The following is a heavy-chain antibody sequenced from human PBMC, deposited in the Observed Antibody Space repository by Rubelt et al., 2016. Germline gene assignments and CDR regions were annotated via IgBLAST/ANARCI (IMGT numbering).Heavy chain of an antibody. D-gene: IGHD2-2*01. CDR2: IIPILGIA. J-gene: IGHJ4*02. CDR3: ARDDCSSTSCSPQG. Sequence: QVQLVQSGAEVKKPGASVKVSCKASGYTFTSYGISWVRQAPGQGLEWMGRIIPILGIANYAQKSQGRVTITADKSTSTAYMELSSLRSEDTAVYYCARDDCSSTSCSPQGWGQGTLVTVSS. V-gene: IGHV1-69*04. CDR1: GYTFTSYG.